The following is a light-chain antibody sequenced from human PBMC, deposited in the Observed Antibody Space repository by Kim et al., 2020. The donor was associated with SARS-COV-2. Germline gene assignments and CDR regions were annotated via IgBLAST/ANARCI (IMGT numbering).Light chain of an antibody. Sequence: IQMTQSPSSLSASVGDRVTITCRASQDIGHWLAWYQQKPGKAPKLLIYAASSLQSGAPSKFSGRGSGTDFTLTISSLQPEDVATYYCQQAGSFPITFCQRTRLKIK. CDR2: AAS. CDR1: QDIGHW. CDR3: QQAGSFPIT. J-gene: IGKJ5*01. V-gene: IGKV1-12*01.